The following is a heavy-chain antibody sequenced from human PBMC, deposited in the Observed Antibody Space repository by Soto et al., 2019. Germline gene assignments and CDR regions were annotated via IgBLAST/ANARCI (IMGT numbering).Heavy chain of an antibody. CDR3: ARDARSSGWFGWFDP. CDR1: GFTVSNTY. Sequence: EVQLVESGGGLTQPGGSLRLSCVASGFTVSNTYVSWVRQAPGKGLEWLSLMYSGGSTYYGHSVKGRFTISRDNSKNTLYLQLNSLRVDDTAVYYCARDARSSGWFGWFDPWGQGTLVTVSS. V-gene: IGHV3-53*01. J-gene: IGHJ5*02. CDR2: MYSGGST. D-gene: IGHD6-19*01.